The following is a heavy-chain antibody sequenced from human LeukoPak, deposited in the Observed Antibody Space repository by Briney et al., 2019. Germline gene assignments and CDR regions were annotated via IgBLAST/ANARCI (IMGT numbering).Heavy chain of an antibody. CDR2: TSHSGST. CDR1: GGSFSGYY. J-gene: IGHJ4*02. D-gene: IGHD2-15*01. Sequence: SETLSLTCAVYGGSFSGYYWSWIRQPPGKGLEWIGETSHSGSTNYNPSLECRVTISADTSKNQFSLKLTSVTAADTAVYYCARVERLGYEDYWGQGTLVTVSS. CDR3: ARVERLGYEDY. V-gene: IGHV4-34*01.